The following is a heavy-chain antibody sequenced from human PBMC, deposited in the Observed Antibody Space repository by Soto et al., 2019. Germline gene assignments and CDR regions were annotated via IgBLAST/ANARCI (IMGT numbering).Heavy chain of an antibody. CDR3: ARLHSHGTYGMDV. CDR2: IIPIFGTT. D-gene: IGHD5-18*01. J-gene: IGHJ6*02. Sequence: QMHLVQSGAEVKKPGSSVKVSCNASGGSFTYTLSWVRQAPGQGLEWMGGIIPIFGTTNYAQKFQDRVTITADESTKTAYMELNTLTSEDTAVYYCARLHSHGTYGMDVWGQGTTVTVSS. V-gene: IGHV1-69*01. CDR1: GGSFTYT.